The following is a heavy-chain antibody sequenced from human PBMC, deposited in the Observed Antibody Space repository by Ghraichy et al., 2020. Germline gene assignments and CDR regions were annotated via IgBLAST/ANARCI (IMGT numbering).Heavy chain of an antibody. J-gene: IGHJ6*02. D-gene: IGHD2-2*01. CDR2: IRSKANSYAT. CDR3: TRLSDIVVVPAAPYYYGMDV. Sequence: GGSLRLSCAASGFTFSGSAMHWVRQASGKGLEWVGRIRSKANSYATAYAASVKGRFTISRDDSKNTAYLQMNSLKTEDTAVYCCTRLSDIVVVPAAPYYYGMDVWGQGTTVTVSS. CDR1: GFTFSGSA. V-gene: IGHV3-73*01.